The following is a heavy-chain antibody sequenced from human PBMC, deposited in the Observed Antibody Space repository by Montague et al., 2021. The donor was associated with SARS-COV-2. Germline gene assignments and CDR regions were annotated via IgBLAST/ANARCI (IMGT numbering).Heavy chain of an antibody. CDR3: VGGIEAAGSCDY. D-gene: IGHD6-13*01. J-gene: IGHJ4*02. V-gene: IGHV6-1*01. CDR2: TYYRSMWKS. CDR1: GDSVSSNSAT. Sequence: CAISGDSVSSNSATWNWIRQSPSRGLEWLGRTYYRSMWKSDYARSVKSRIAINPDTSKNQFSLQLSSVTPEDTALYYCVGGIEAAGSCDYWGQGTLVTVSS.